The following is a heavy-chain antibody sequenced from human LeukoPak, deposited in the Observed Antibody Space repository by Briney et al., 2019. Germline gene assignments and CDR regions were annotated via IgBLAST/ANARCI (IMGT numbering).Heavy chain of an antibody. J-gene: IGHJ3*02. V-gene: IGHV4-59*01. CDR2: IYYSGST. Sequence: SETLSLTCTVSGGSISSYYWSWIRQPPGKGLEWIGFIYYSGSTNYNPSLKSRVTISIDTSKNQFSLKLSSVTAADTAVYYCARDLVTVTKGFDIWGQGTMVSVSS. CDR3: ARDLVTVTKGFDI. D-gene: IGHD4-17*01. CDR1: GGSISSYY.